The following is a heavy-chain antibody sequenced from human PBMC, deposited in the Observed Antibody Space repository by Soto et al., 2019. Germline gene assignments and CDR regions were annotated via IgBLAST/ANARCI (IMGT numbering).Heavy chain of an antibody. D-gene: IGHD3-22*01. CDR1: GGSFSGYY. CDR3: ARAGFSGYSLTYDY. CDR2: INHSGST. V-gene: IGHV4-34*01. Sequence: SETLSLTCAVYGGSFSGYYWSWIRQPPGKGLEWIGEINHSGSTNYNPSLKSRVTISVDTSKNQFSLKLSSVTAADTAVYYCARAGFSGYSLTYDYWGQGTLVTVSS. J-gene: IGHJ4*02.